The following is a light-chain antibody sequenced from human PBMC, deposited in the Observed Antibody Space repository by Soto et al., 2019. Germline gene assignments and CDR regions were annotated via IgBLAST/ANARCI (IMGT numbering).Light chain of an antibody. CDR1: QSISSW. V-gene: IGKV1-5*03. J-gene: IGKJ1*01. CDR3: QQYNSYPWT. CDR2: KAS. Sequence: DIQMTQSPSTLSASVGDRVTITCRASQSISSWLAWYQQKPGKAPKLLIYKASSLESGVPSRFSGSGSGTVFTLTISILQPDDCASYYCQQYNSYPWTFGQGTKVEIK.